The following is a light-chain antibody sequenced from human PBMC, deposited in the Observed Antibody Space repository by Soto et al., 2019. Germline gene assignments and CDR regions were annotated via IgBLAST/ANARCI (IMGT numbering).Light chain of an antibody. CDR2: GAS. CDR1: QSVRHN. CDR3: QQSNNWPYT. J-gene: IGKJ2*01. Sequence: EIVMTQSPATLSLSPGERATLSCRASQSVRHNLAWYQQKPRQAPSLLIYGASTRATDIPARFSGSGSGTDFTLTISSLQSEDFAVYYCQQSNNWPYTFGPGTKVDIK. V-gene: IGKV3-15*01.